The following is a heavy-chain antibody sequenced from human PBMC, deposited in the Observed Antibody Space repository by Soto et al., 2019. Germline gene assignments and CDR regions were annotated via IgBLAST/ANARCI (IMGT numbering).Heavy chain of an antibody. CDR1: GYSFTSYW. CDR2: IDPSDSYT. J-gene: IGHJ6*02. D-gene: IGHD6-13*01. V-gene: IGHV5-10-1*01. CDR3: AAAGTYYYYGMDV. Sequence: PGESLKISCKGSGYSFTSYWISWVGQMPGKGLEWMGRIDPSDSYTNYSPSFQGHVTISADKSISTAYLQWSSLKASDTAMYYCAAAGTYYYYGMDVWGQGTTVTVSS.